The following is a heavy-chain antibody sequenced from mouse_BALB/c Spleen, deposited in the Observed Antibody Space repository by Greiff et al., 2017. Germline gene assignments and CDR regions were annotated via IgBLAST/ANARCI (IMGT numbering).Heavy chain of an antibody. CDR3: ARLLRLRLDAMDY. CDR1: GDSITSGY. J-gene: IGHJ4*01. V-gene: IGHV3-8*02. Sequence: EVKLVESGPSLVKPSQTLSLTCSVTGDSITSGYWNWIRKFPGNKLEYMGYISYSGSTYYNPSLKSRISITRDTSKNQYYLQLNSVTTEDTATYYCARLLRLRLDAMDYWGQGTSVTVSS. D-gene: IGHD1-2*01. CDR2: ISYSGST.